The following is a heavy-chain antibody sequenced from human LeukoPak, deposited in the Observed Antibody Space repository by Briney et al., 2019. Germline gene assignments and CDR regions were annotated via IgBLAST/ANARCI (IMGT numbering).Heavy chain of an antibody. CDR1: GFTLSSYW. CDR2: INSDGSIT. D-gene: IGHD5-12*01. J-gene: IGHJ4*02. CDR3: VRGGSGYDYDLEDY. Sequence: GGSLRLSCAASGFTLSSYWMHWVRQAPGKGLVWVSRINSDGSITDYADSVKGRFTISRDNAKNTLYLQMNSLRAEDTAVYHCVRGGSGYDYDLEDYWGQGTLVAVSS. V-gene: IGHV3-74*01.